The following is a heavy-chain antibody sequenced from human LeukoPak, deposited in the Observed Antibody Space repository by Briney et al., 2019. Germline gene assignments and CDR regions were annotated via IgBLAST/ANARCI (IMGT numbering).Heavy chain of an antibody. CDR2: IIPILGIA. CDR3: ARTYSSGWYGEFDY. J-gene: IGHJ4*02. V-gene: IGHV1-69*04. Sequence: GASVKVSCKASGGTFSSYAISWVRQAPGQGLEWMGRIIPILGIANYAQKFQGRVTITADKSTSTAYMELSSLRSEDTAVYYCARTYSSGWYGEFDYWGQGTLVTVSS. D-gene: IGHD6-19*01. CDR1: GGTFSSYA.